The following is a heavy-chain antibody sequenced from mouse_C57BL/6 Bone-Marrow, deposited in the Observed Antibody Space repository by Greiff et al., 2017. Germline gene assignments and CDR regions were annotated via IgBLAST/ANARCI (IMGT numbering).Heavy chain of an antibody. Sequence: QVQLQQPGAELVKPGASVKLSCKASGYTFTSYWMHWVKQRPGRGLEWIGRIDPNRGGTKYNEKFKSKATLTVDKPASTAYMQLSSLTSEDAEVYYCARGLLGWFAYWGQGTLVTVSA. CDR2: IDPNRGGT. CDR1: GYTFTSYW. V-gene: IGHV1-72*01. CDR3: ARGLLGWFAY. D-gene: IGHD2-13*01. J-gene: IGHJ3*01.